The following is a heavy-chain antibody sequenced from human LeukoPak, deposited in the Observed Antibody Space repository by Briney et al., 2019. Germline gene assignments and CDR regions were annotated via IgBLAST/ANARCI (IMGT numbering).Heavy chain of an antibody. D-gene: IGHD5-18*01. CDR3: ARGRYGYSYGPDDFDY. CDR2: INTNTGNP. J-gene: IGHJ4*02. CDR1: GYTFTSYA. Sequence: AASVKVSCKASGYTFTSYAMNWVRQAPGQGLEWMGWINTNTGNPTYAQGYTGRFVFSLDTSVSTAYLQISSLKAEDTAVYYCARGRYGYSYGPDDFDYWGQGTLVTVSS. V-gene: IGHV7-4-1*02.